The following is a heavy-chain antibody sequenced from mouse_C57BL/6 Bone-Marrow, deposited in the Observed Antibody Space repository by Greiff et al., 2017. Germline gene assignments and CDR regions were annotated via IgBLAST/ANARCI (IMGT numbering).Heavy chain of an antibody. Sequence: VQLQESGPELVKPGASVKISCKASGYAFSSSWMNWVKQRPGKGLEWIGRIYPGDGDTNYNGKFKGKATLTADKSSSTAYMQLSSLTSEDSAVYFCARRGDYYGSSSLFAYWGQGTLVTVSA. V-gene: IGHV1-82*01. CDR2: IYPGDGDT. D-gene: IGHD1-1*01. CDR1: GYAFSSSW. CDR3: ARRGDYYGSSSLFAY. J-gene: IGHJ3*01.